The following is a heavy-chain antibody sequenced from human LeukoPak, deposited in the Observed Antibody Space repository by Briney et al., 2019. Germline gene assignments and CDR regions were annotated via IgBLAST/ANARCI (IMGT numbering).Heavy chain of an antibody. CDR3: ASWGSGSFDEY. Sequence: GGSLRLSCAASGLTVRSNYISWVRQAPGKGLDWVAVFFGGGGTHYADSVKGRFTISRDQSKNTFHLQMNSVRVEDTAVYFCASWGSGSFDEYWGQGTLVTVSS. CDR2: FFGGGGT. D-gene: IGHD1-26*01. CDR1: GLTVRSNY. V-gene: IGHV3-66*01. J-gene: IGHJ4*02.